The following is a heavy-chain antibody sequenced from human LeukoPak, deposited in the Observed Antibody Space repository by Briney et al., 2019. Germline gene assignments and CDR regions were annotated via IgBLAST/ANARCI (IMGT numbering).Heavy chain of an antibody. J-gene: IGHJ4*02. CDR1: GGSISSYY. V-gene: IGHV4-59*01. CDR2: IYYSGST. CDR3: ARGGYYFDY. D-gene: IGHD1-26*01. Sequence: SETLSLTCTVSGGSISSYYWSWIRQPPGEGLEWIWYIYYSGSTNYNPSLKSRVTISVDTSKNQFSLKLSSVTAADTAVYYCARGGYYFDYWGQGTLVTVSS.